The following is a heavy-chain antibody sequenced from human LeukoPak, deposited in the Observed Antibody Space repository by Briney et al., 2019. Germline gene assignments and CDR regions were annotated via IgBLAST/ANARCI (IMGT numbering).Heavy chain of an antibody. CDR3: ARGRVSSSTWYSTYYYYFYMDV. D-gene: IGHD1-1*01. Sequence: SETLSLTCSVSDDSITMYYWTWIRQPPGKGLEWIGYVDHTGSTNFNPSLNGRVSISRDTTKNLFSLRLRSVTAANTAVYFCARGRVSSSTWYSTYYYYFYMDVWGKGTTVTVSS. J-gene: IGHJ6*03. CDR2: VDHTGST. CDR1: DDSITMYY. V-gene: IGHV4-59*01.